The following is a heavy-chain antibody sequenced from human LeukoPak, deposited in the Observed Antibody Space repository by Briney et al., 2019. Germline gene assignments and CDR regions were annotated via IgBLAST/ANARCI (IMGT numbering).Heavy chain of an antibody. J-gene: IGHJ4*02. CDR2: INPNSGGT. V-gene: IGHV1-2*02. CDR1: GYTFTGYY. Sequence: ASVKVSCKASGYTFTGYYMHWVRQAPGQGLEWMGWINPNSGGTNYAQKFQGRVTMTRDTSISTAYMELGRLRSDDTAVYYCARDNSSGYYAYGYWGQGTLVTVSS. CDR3: ARDNSSGYYAYGY. D-gene: IGHD3-22*01.